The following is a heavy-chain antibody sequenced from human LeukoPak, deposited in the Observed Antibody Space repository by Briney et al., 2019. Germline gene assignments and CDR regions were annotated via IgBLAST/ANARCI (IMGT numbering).Heavy chain of an antibody. D-gene: IGHD4-17*01. CDR3: AKGYGDLVAFDI. CDR1: GFTFRSYG. Sequence: PVGALRLSCAASGFTFRSYGMDWVRQAPGKGLEWVAFIRYDGNNKDYADSVKGRFTISRDNSKNTQYLQMNSLRVEDAAVYYCAKGYGDLVAFDIWGQGKMVTVSA. J-gene: IGHJ3*02. V-gene: IGHV3-30*02. CDR2: IRYDGNNK.